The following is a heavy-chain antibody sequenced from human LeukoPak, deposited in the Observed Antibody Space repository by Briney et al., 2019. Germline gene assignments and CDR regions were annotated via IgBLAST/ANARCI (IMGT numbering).Heavy chain of an antibody. CDR2: ISAYNGNT. D-gene: IGHD3-3*01. CDR3: ARYDFWLPLGYYYGMDV. Sequence: ASVTVSCTASGYTFTSYGISWVRQAPGQGLEWMGWISAYNGNTNYAQKLQGRVTMTTDTSTSTAYMELRSLRSDDTAVYYCARYDFWLPLGYYYGMDVWGQGTTVTVSS. V-gene: IGHV1-18*01. J-gene: IGHJ6*02. CDR1: GYTFTSYG.